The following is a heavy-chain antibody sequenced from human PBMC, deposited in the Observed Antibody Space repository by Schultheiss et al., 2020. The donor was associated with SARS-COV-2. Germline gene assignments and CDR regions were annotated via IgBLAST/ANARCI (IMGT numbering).Heavy chain of an antibody. V-gene: IGHV4-59*12. J-gene: IGHJ3*02. CDR3: ARDSAYDYVWGSYRLGDAFDI. Sequence: SETLSLTCAVYGGSFSGYYWSWIRQPPGKGLEWIGYIYYSGSTNYNPSLKSRVTIPVDTSKNQFSLKLSSVTAADTAVYYCARDSAYDYVWGSYRLGDAFDIWGQGTMVTVSS. CDR2: IYYSGST. CDR1: GGSFSGYY. D-gene: IGHD3-16*02.